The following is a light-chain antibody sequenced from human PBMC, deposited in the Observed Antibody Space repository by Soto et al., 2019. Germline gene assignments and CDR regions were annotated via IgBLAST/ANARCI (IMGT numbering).Light chain of an antibody. CDR3: QQYDNSLYT. V-gene: IGKV3-20*01. CDR1: QSVSSSY. J-gene: IGKJ2*01. CDR2: AAS. Sequence: EIVLTQSPGTLSLSPGERATLSCRASQSVSSSYLAWYQQKPGQPPRLLIYAASGRATGIPDRFSGSGSGTDFTLTISRLEPEDFAVSYCQQYDNSLYTFGQGTKLEIK.